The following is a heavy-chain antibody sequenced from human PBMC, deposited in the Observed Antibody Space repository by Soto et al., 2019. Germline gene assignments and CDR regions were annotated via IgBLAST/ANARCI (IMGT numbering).Heavy chain of an antibody. CDR2: ISSSGSTI. CDR1: GFTFSDYY. D-gene: IGHD6-19*01. J-gene: IGHJ3*02. CDR3: AGSPLYSSGWYGYPKGAFDI. V-gene: IGHV3-11*01. Sequence: QVQLVESGGGLVKPGGSLRLSCAASGFTFSDYYMSWIRQAPGKGLEWVSYISSSGSTIYYADSVKGRFTISRDNAKNSLYLQMNSLRAENTALYYCAGSPLYSSGWYGYPKGAFDIWGQGTMVTVSS.